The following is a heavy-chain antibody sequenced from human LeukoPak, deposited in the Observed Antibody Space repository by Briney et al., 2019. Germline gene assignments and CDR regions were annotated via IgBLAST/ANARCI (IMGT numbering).Heavy chain of an antibody. D-gene: IGHD3-9*01. CDR1: GGSISSYY. CDR2: IYTSGST. Sequence: PSETLSLTCTVSGGSISSYYWSWIRQPAGKGLEWIGRIYTSGSTNYNPSLKSRVTMSVDTSKNQFSLKLSSVTAADTAVYYCARDGTDVLRYFDWLSGWFDPWGQGTLVTVSS. V-gene: IGHV4-4*07. CDR3: ARDGTDVLRYFDWLSGWFDP. J-gene: IGHJ5*02.